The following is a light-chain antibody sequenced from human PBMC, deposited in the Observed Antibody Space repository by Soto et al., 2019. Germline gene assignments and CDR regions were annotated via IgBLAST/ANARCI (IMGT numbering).Light chain of an antibody. Sequence: DIQMTQSPSSLSASVGERVTITCRASQSIGVYLNWFQQKPGKAPELVIYGASSLPSGVPPRFRGGGSGTEFTLTISSLQHEDFATYYCQESVSSLGTFGPGTTVDIK. J-gene: IGKJ3*01. CDR3: QESVSSLGT. CDR1: QSIGVY. V-gene: IGKV1-39*01. CDR2: GAS.